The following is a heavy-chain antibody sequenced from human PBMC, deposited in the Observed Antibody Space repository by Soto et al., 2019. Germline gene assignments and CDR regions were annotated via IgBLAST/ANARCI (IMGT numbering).Heavy chain of an antibody. J-gene: IGHJ5*02. CDR1: GDSISSSTYF. V-gene: IGHV4-61*05. CDR3: ARLLWSRGDWFDP. Sequence: PSETLSLTCTVSGDSISSSTYFWGWVRQPPGKGLECIGYIYYSGSTNYNPSPKSRVTISVDTSKNQFSLKLSSVTAADTAVYYCARLLWSRGDWFDPWGQGTLVTVSS. CDR2: IYYSGST. D-gene: IGHD3-10*01.